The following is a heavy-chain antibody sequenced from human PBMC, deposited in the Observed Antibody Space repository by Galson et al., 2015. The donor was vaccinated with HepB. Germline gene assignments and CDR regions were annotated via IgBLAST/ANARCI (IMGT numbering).Heavy chain of an antibody. V-gene: IGHV3-23*01. Sequence: SLRLSCAASGFTSNNYAMTWVRQAPGKGPEWVSVISFNGGSTYYADSVKGRFTISRDTSKNTLYLQMKSLRADDTAVYYCASHLHDWSPGDAFDIWGQGTMVTVSA. D-gene: IGHD3-9*01. CDR2: ISFNGGST. CDR3: ASHLHDWSPGDAFDI. J-gene: IGHJ3*02. CDR1: GFTSNNYA.